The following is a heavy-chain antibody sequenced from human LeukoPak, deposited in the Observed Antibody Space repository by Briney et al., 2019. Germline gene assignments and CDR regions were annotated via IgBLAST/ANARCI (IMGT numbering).Heavy chain of an antibody. V-gene: IGHV1-69*01. Sequence: EASVKVSCKASGGTFSSYAISWVRQAPGQGLEWMGGIIPIFGTANYAQKFQGRVTITADESTSTAYMELSSLRSEDTAVYYCASGYDLVVVLGNHHFDYWGQGTLVTVSS. CDR1: GGTFSSYA. CDR3: ASGYDLVVVLGNHHFDY. D-gene: IGHD5-12*01. J-gene: IGHJ4*02. CDR2: IIPIFGTA.